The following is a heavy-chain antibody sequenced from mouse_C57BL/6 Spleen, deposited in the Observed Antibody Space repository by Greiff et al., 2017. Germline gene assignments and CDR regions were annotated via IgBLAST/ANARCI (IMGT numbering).Heavy chain of an antibody. J-gene: IGHJ4*01. D-gene: IGHD1-1*01. CDR1: GYTFTSYW. Sequence: QVQLQQPGAELVKPGASVKLSCKASGYTFTSYWMQWVKQRPGQGLEWIGEIDPSDIYTNYNQKFKGKATLTVDTSSSTAYMQLSSLTSEDSAVYYCARRLYGSSPYYYAMDYWGQGTSVTVSS. CDR3: ARRLYGSSPYYYAMDY. V-gene: IGHV1-50*01. CDR2: IDPSDIYT.